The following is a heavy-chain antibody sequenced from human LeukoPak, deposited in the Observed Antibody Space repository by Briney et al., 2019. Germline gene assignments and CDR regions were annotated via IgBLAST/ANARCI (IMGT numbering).Heavy chain of an antibody. CDR1: GGSVSSGSYY. Sequence: SETLSLTCTVSGGSVSSGSYYWSWIRQPPGKGLEWIAYIYYSGSTSYNPSLKSRVTISVDTSKNQFSLKLNSVTAADTAMYYCARLFHPALSGNYPFDYWGQGTLVTVSS. CDR3: ARLFHPALSGNYPFDY. D-gene: IGHD1-26*01. CDR2: IYYSGST. V-gene: IGHV4-61*01. J-gene: IGHJ4*02.